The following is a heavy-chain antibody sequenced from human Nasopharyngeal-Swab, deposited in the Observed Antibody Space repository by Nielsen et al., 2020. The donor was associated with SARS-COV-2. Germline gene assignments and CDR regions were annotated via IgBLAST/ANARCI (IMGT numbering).Heavy chain of an antibody. D-gene: IGHD2-2*01. CDR1: GAFISSPNW. V-gene: IGHV4-4*02. Sequence: GSLRLSCAVSGAFISSPNWWNWVRQSPGRGLDWIGEIFHGGLINYNPSLKSRVTISIDNSKNQFSLKLNSMTAADTAVYYCARVPAGCSSTSCYLIAWGQGILVTVSS. CDR3: ARVPAGCSSTSCYLIA. CDR2: IFHGGLI. J-gene: IGHJ5*02.